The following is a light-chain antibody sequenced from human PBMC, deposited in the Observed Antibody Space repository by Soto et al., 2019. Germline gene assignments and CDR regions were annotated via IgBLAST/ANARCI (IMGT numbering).Light chain of an antibody. CDR1: QSVSSY. CDR2: DAS. CDR3: QQRSNWPPSIT. Sequence: EIVMTQSPATLSVSPGERATLSCRASQSVSSYLAWYQQKPGQAPRLLIYDASNRATGIPARFSGSGSGTDFTLTISSLEPEDFAVYYCQQRSNWPPSITFGQGTLEIK. V-gene: IGKV3-11*01. J-gene: IGKJ5*01.